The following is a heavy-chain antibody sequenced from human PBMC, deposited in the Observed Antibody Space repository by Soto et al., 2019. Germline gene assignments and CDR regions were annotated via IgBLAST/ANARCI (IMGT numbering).Heavy chain of an antibody. V-gene: IGHV4-4*02. CDR1: SGSISSSNW. CDR3: ARGIANNCSGGSCYLHYFDY. J-gene: IGHJ4*02. CDR2: IYHSGST. Sequence: SETLSLTCAVSSGSISSSNWWSWVRQPPGKGLEWIGEIYHSGSTNYNPSLKSRVTISVDKSKNQFSLKLSSVTAADTAVYYCARGIANNCSGGSCYLHYFDYWGQGTLVTVSS. D-gene: IGHD2-15*01.